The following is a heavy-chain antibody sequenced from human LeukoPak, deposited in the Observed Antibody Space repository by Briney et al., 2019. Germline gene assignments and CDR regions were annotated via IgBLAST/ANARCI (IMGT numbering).Heavy chain of an antibody. D-gene: IGHD6-13*01. J-gene: IGHJ4*02. CDR3: ASRDGSRWAFDY. CDR1: GFTFSNYG. CDR2: ISYHGSNK. V-gene: IGHV3-30*03. Sequence: GGSLRLSCAASGFTFSNYGMHWVRQAPGKGLEWVAVISYHGSNKYYADSVKGRFTISRDNSKNTLGLQMNSLRPGDTAVYYCASRDGSRWAFDYWGQGTLVTVSS.